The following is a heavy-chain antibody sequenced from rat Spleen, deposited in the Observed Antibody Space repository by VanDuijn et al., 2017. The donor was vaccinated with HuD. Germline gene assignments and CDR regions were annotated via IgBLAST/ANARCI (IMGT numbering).Heavy chain of an antibody. CDR1: GFTFSNYG. J-gene: IGHJ2*01. CDR2: ISAGGDST. V-gene: IGHV5-27*01. D-gene: IGHD1-1*01. CDR3: TTMVG. Sequence: EVQLVESGGGLVQPGRSMKLSCAASGFTFSNYGMAWVRQAPKKGLEWVAYISAGGDSTYCRDSVKGRFTISRDNAKSTLYLQMDSLRSEDTATYYCTTMVGWGQGVMVTVSS.